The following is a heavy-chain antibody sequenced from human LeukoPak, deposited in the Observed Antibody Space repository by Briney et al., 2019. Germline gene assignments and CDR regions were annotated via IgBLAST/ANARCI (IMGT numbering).Heavy chain of an antibody. Sequence: SETLSLTCTVSGASITSSYWSWIRQPAGKGLEWIGRIYSSGSTNYNPSLQSRVTMSVDTSKNQFSLKLSSVTAADTAVYYCARGDCSSPSCTRGYNWFDPWGQGSLVTVSS. V-gene: IGHV4-4*07. D-gene: IGHD2-2*01. CDR3: ARGDCSSPSCTRGYNWFDP. CDR1: GASITSSY. CDR2: IYSSGST. J-gene: IGHJ5*02.